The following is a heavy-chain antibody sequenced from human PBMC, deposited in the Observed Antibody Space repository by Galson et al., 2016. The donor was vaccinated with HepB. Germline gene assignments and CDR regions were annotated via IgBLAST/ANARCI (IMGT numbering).Heavy chain of an antibody. V-gene: IGHV3-30*03. CDR1: GFTFSNYG. CDR2: DSMDGRRK. D-gene: IGHD2/OR15-2a*01. J-gene: IGHJ4*02. Sequence: SLRLSCAASGFTFSNYGMHWVRQAPGKGLEWVAADSMDGRRKFYAESVKGRFTISRDNSHSMLFLQMSSLRADDTAVYYCARRHEYCPPVGCSVDYWGQGTLVSVSS. CDR3: ARRHEYCPPVGCSVDY.